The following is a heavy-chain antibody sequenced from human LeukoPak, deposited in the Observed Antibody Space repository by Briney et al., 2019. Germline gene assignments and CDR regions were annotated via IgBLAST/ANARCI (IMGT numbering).Heavy chain of an antibody. J-gene: IGHJ4*02. CDR2: ISSSGSTI. CDR3: VRERSGYFINHFDN. CDR1: GFTFSSYE. Sequence: GGSLRLSCAASGFTFSSYEMNWVRQAPGKGLEWVSYISSSGSTIYYADSVKGRFSISRDNTNDSLSLQMNSLRAEDSAVYYCVRERSGYFINHFDNWGQGTLVTVSS. V-gene: IGHV3-48*03. D-gene: IGHD5-12*01.